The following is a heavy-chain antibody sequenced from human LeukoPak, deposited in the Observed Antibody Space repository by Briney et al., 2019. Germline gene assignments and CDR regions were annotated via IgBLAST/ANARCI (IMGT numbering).Heavy chain of an antibody. CDR3: AREDCSGGSCYPPRSPLDY. V-gene: IGHV6-1*01. D-gene: IGHD2-15*01. Sequence: SQTLSLTCAISGDSVSSNSAAWNWIRQSPSRGLEWLGRTYYKSKWYNDYAVSVKSRITINPDTSKNQFSLQLNSVTPEDTAVYYCAREDCSGGSCYPPRSPLDYWGQGTLVTVSS. CDR2: TYYKSKWYN. J-gene: IGHJ4*02. CDR1: GDSVSSNSAA.